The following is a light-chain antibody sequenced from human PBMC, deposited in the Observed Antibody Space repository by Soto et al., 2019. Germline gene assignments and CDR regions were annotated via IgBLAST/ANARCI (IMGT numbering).Light chain of an antibody. CDR1: SSDVGAYNY. Sequence: QSVLTQPASVSGSPGQSITISCTGSSSDVGAYNYVSWYQQHPGKAPKLMIYDASNRPSGVSNRFSGSKSGNTASLTISGVQAEDEADYYCASYTTSSNYVFGTGTKVTVL. J-gene: IGLJ1*01. CDR2: DAS. V-gene: IGLV2-14*01. CDR3: ASYTTSSNYV.